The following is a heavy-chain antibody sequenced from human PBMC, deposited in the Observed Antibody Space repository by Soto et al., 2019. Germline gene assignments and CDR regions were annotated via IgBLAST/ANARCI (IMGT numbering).Heavy chain of an antibody. V-gene: IGHV4-61*08. CDR1: GGSVSSGGYY. CDR2: IYYTGST. Sequence: SETLSLTCTVSGGSVSSGGYYWSWIRQPPGKGLEWIGYIYYTGSTTYNPSLKSRVTISVDTSKNQFSLKLSSVTAADTAVYYCARVTARNYDGHYFASWGQGTLVTVSS. D-gene: IGHD4-4*01. CDR3: ARVTARNYDGHYFAS. J-gene: IGHJ4*02.